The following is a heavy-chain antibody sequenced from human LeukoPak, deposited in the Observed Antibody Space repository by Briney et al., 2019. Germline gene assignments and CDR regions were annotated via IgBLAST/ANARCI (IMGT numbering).Heavy chain of an antibody. J-gene: IGHJ5*02. CDR1: GFAFSSYW. CDR3: ARDPGGGGAKGHNWFDP. D-gene: IGHD2-21*01. CDR2: IKSDGSST. Sequence: GGSLRLSCAASGFAFSSYWMHWVRQAPGKGLVWVSRIKSDGSSTSYADSVKGRFTISRDNAKNTLYLQMNSLRAEDTAVYYCARDPGGGGAKGHNWFDPWGQGTLVTVSS. V-gene: IGHV3-74*01.